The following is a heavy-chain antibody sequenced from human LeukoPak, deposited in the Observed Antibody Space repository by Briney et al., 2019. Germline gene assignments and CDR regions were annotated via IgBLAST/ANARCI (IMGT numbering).Heavy chain of an antibody. CDR3: ARLDGAWGYFDY. Sequence: SETLSLTCTVSGGSISSDAYYWGWTRQPPKKGMEWIGTIYHSGSTYLNTSLRSRLTISVDTSKNQFSLNLSSVTAADTAVYYCARLDGAWGYFDYWRQGTLVTVSS. D-gene: IGHD3-16*01. CDR1: GGSISSDAYY. CDR2: IYHSGST. V-gene: IGHV4-39*01. J-gene: IGHJ4*02.